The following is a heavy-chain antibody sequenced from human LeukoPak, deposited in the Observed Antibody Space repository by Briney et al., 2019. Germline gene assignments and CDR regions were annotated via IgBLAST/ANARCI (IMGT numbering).Heavy chain of an antibody. J-gene: IGHJ2*01. V-gene: IGHV4-30-4*08. D-gene: IGHD2-2*01. Sequence: SQTLSLTCTVSGGSISSGDYYWSWIRQPPGKGLEWIGYIYYSGSTYYNPSLKSRVTISVDTSKNQFSLKLSSVTAADTAVYYCARAVVPAASDGYWYFDLWGRGTLVTVSS. CDR2: IYYSGST. CDR1: GGSISSGDYY. CDR3: ARAVVPAASDGYWYFDL.